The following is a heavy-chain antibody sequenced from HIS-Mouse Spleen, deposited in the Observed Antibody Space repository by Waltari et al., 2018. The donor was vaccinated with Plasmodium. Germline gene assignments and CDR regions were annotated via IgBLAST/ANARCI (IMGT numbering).Heavy chain of an antibody. D-gene: IGHD6-13*01. CDR3: ARDLAAAGHFDY. J-gene: IGHJ4*02. CDR1: GYPFTASY. Sequence: QVQLVQSGAEVKKPGASVTVSCKASGYPFTASYMPWVRQAPGQGLERMGWINPNSGGTNYAQKCQGRVTMTRDTSISTAYMELSRLRSDDTAVYYCARDLAAAGHFDYWGQGTLVTVSS. CDR2: INPNSGGT. V-gene: IGHV1-2*02.